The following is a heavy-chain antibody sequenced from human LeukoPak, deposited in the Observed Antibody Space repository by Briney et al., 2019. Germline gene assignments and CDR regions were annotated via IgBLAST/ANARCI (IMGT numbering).Heavy chain of an antibody. J-gene: IGHJ4*02. Sequence: GGSLRLSCAASDFTFSSYSMNWVRQAPGKGLEWVSSISDTSSSIYYADSVKGRFTISRDNAKNSLYLQMNSLRAEDTAVYYCARMTLAYCGGDCYRPLDYWGQGTLVTVSS. CDR3: ARMTLAYCGGDCYRPLDY. D-gene: IGHD2-21*02. V-gene: IGHV3-21*01. CDR1: DFTFSSYS. CDR2: ISDTSSSI.